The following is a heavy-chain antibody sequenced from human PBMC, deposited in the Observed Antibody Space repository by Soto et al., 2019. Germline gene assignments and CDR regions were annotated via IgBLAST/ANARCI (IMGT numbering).Heavy chain of an antibody. D-gene: IGHD2-2*01. J-gene: IGHJ4*02. V-gene: IGHV1-69*01. Sequence: QVQLVQSGAEVQKPGSSVKVSCKASGGTFGSYAFSWVRQAPGQGLEWMGGIIPVSGAAHYAQKFQGGVTITEDESTRTAYMELSSLSSQDTAVYYCATALGCRSPSCTLDYWGQGTRVIVSS. CDR2: IIPVSGAA. CDR1: GGTFGSYA. CDR3: ATALGCRSPSCTLDY.